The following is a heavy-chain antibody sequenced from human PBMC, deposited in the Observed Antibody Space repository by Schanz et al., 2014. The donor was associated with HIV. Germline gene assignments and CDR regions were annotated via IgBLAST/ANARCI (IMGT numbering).Heavy chain of an antibody. V-gene: IGHV1-69*06. D-gene: IGHD5-18*01. Sequence: QVHLVQSGAEVKTPGTSVKVSCKASGGTFSSYAISWVRQAPGQGLEWMGGIIPIFGTANYAQKFQGRVTITADKSTNTAFMEVSSLRSEDTALYYCARDHWDFRNGYDYYYYYGMDVWGQGTTVTVSS. J-gene: IGHJ6*02. CDR1: GGTFSSYA. CDR3: ARDHWDFRNGYDYYYYYGMDV. CDR2: IIPIFGTA.